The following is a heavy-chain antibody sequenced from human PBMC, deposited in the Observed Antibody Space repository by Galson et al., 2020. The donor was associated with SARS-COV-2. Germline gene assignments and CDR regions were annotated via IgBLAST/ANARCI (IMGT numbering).Heavy chain of an antibody. J-gene: IGHJ3*02. Sequence: GESLKISCVAYGFTASNNYMGWVRQAPGKGLEWVSVIYSGGYTYYADSVKGRFTISRDNAKNTVFLQMNSLRGEDTAVYYCARGPGTDAFDIWGQGTMVTVSS. CDR3: ARGPGTDAFDI. CDR1: GFTASNNY. D-gene: IGHD3-10*01. V-gene: IGHV3-53*01. CDR2: IYSGGYT.